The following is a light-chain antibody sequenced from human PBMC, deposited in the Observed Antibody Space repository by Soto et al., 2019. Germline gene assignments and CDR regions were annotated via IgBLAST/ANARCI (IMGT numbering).Light chain of an antibody. CDR1: QSVGSW. CDR3: HQYSRYPWT. CDR2: KAS. J-gene: IGKJ1*01. V-gene: IGKV1-5*03. Sequence: QMTQSPSTLSASEGDRVTITCWASQSVGSWLAWHQQKPGRVPQVLVYKASNLQDGVPSRFSGSGSGTEFTLTISSLQPDDVATYFCHQYSRYPWTFGQGTKVEIK.